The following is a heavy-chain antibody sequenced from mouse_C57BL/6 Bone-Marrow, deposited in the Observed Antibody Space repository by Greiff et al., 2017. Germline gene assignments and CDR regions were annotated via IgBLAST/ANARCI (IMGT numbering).Heavy chain of an antibody. D-gene: IGHD1-1*01. CDR3: ARRRITTVVAHYAMDY. Sequence: QVQLKESGPELVKPGASVKISCKASGYAFSSSWMNWVKQRPGKGLEWIGRIYPGDGDTNYNGKFKGKATLTADKSSSTAYMQLSSLTSEDSAVYFCARRRITTVVAHYAMDYWGQGTSVTVSS. CDR2: IYPGDGDT. CDR1: GYAFSSSW. J-gene: IGHJ4*01. V-gene: IGHV1-82*01.